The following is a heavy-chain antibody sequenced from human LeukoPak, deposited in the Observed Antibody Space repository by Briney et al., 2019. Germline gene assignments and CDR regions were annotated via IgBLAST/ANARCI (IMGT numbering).Heavy chain of an antibody. Sequence: PGRSLRLSRAASGFTFSSYGMHWVRQAPGKGLEWVAVISYDGSNKYYADSVKGRFTISRDNSKNTLYLQMNSLRAEDTAVYYCFYWRFGGFDYWGQGTLVTVSS. CDR2: ISYDGSNK. J-gene: IGHJ4*02. D-gene: IGHD3-10*01. CDR3: FYWRFGGFDY. CDR1: GFTFSSYG. V-gene: IGHV3-30*03.